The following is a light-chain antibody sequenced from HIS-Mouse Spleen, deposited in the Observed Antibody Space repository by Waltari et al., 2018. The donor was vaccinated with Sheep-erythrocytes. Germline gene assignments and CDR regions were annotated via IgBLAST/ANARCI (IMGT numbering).Light chain of an antibody. J-gene: IGLJ3*02. Sequence: QSALTQPPSVSGSPGQSVTISCTGTSSDVGSYNRVSWYQQPPGTAPQLMLYEGSNRPAGVPDRFSGSKSGNTASLTISGLQAEDEADYYCSSYTSSSTWVFGGGTKLTVL. CDR3: SSYTSSSTWV. V-gene: IGLV2-18*02. CDR1: SSDVGSYNR. CDR2: EGS.